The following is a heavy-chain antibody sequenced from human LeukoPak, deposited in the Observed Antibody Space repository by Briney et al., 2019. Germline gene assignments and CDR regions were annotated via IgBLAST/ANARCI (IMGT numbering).Heavy chain of an antibody. CDR2: ISGSGGST. V-gene: IGHV3-23*01. CDR1: GFTFSSYE. Sequence: GGSLRLSCAASGFTFSSYEMNWVRQAPGKGLEWVSAISGSGGSTYYADSVKGRFTISRDNSKNTLYLQMNSLRAEDTAVYYCAKRYCSSTNCVYYYYYGMDVWGQGTTVTVSS. D-gene: IGHD2-2*01. J-gene: IGHJ6*02. CDR3: AKRYCSSTNCVYYYYYGMDV.